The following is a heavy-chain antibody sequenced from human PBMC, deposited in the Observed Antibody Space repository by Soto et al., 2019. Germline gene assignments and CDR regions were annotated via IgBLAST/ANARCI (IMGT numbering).Heavy chain of an antibody. D-gene: IGHD2-2*01. CDR1: GYTFTSYD. J-gene: IGHJ6*03. Sequence: ASVKVSCKASGYTFTSYDINWVRQATGQGLEWMGWMNPNSGNTGYAQKFQGRVTMTRNTSISTAYMELSSLRSEDTAVYYCARAVSIHSAPVVPAAMVYYYYYYMDVWGKGTTVTVSS. CDR2: MNPNSGNT. V-gene: IGHV1-8*01. CDR3: ARAVSIHSAPVVPAAMVYYYYYYMDV.